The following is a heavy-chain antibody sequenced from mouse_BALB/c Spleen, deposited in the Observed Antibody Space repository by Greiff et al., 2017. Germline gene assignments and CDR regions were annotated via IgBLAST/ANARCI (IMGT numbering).Heavy chain of an antibody. Sequence: VQLQQSGAELVKPGASVKLSCTASGFNIKDTYMHWVKQRPEQGLEWIGRIDPANGNTKYDPKFQGKATLTADTSSNTAYLQLSSLTSEDTAVYDCARGYRYSGYYFDYWGQGTTLTVSS. CDR1: GFNIKDTY. V-gene: IGHV14-3*02. D-gene: IGHD2-14*01. CDR3: ARGYRYSGYYFDY. J-gene: IGHJ2*01. CDR2: IDPANGNT.